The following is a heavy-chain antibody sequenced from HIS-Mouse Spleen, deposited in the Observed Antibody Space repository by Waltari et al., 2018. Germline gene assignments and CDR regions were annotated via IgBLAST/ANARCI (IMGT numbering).Heavy chain of an antibody. CDR2: IYYSGST. V-gene: IGHV4-39*07. J-gene: IGHJ2*01. D-gene: IGHD6-13*01. CDR3: AREIPYSSSWYDWYFDL. CDR1: GGSISRSSYS. Sequence: QLQLQESGPGLGKPSETLSLTCTVAGGSISRSSYSRGWSRQPPGKGLEWIGSIYYSGSTYYNPSLKSRVTISVDTSKNQFSLKLSSVTAADTAVYYCAREIPYSSSWYDWYFDLWGRGTLVTVSS.